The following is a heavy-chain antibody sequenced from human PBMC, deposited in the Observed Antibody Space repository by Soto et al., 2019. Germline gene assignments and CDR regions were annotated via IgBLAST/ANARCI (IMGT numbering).Heavy chain of an antibody. D-gene: IGHD3-16*01. V-gene: IGHV2-5*02. CDR3: DHSWGLPFDY. Sequence: QITLKESGPTLVKPTQTLTLTCTYSGFSLRTTGVGVGWIRQPPGKALEWLGIIYWDDDKSYSPSLKNRLTLASDTSKGQVVPTMTNMSPVDTATYFCDHSWGLPFDYCGPGNLVSVSS. J-gene: IGHJ4*02. CDR2: IYWDDDK. CDR1: GFSLRTTGVG.